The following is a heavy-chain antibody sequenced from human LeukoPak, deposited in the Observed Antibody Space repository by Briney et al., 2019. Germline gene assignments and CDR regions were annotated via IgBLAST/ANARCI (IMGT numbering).Heavy chain of an antibody. Sequence: KPSETLSLTCTVSGGSISSYYWSWIRQPPGKGLEWIGYIYYSGSTNYNPSLKSRVTISVDTSKNQFSLKLSSVTAADTAVYYCARLKSGSWGAFDYWRQGTLVTVSS. D-gene: IGHD1-26*01. CDR3: ARLKSGSWGAFDY. J-gene: IGHJ4*02. CDR2: IYYSGST. CDR1: GGSISSYY. V-gene: IGHV4-59*08.